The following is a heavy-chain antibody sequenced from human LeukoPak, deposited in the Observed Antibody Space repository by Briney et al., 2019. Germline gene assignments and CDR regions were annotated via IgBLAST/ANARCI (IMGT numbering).Heavy chain of an antibody. CDR3: TRGLDKSPLDY. CDR1: GFTFSDYY. CDR2: IRSKAYGGTT. Sequence: GGSLRLSCAASGFTFSDYYMTWIRQAPGKGLEWVGFIRSKAYGGTTEYAASVKGRFTISRDDSKSIAYLQMNSLKTEDTAVYYCTRGLDKSPLDYWGQGTLVTVSS. J-gene: IGHJ4*02. V-gene: IGHV3-49*03.